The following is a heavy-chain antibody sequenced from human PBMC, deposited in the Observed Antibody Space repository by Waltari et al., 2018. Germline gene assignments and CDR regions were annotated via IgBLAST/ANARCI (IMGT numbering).Heavy chain of an antibody. CDR3: AREGGSIAAAV. V-gene: IGHV4-61*09. Sequence: QVQLQASGPGLVKPSQTLSLNCTVPGGSISSGSYSWSWIRQPAGKGREWIGYIYTMGSTNYNPSLKSRVTISVDTSKNQFSLKLSSVTAADTAVYYCAREGGSIAAAVWGQGTLVTVSS. CDR1: GGSISSGSYS. D-gene: IGHD6-13*01. CDR2: IYTMGST. J-gene: IGHJ4*02.